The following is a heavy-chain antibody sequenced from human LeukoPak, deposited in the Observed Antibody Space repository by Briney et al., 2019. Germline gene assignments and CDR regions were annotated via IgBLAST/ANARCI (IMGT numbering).Heavy chain of an antibody. J-gene: IGHJ4*02. D-gene: IGHD6-13*01. V-gene: IGHV3-53*01. CDR3: ARDLAAGGTYPHY. CDR1: GFTVSSNY. Sequence: PGGSLRLSCAASGFTVSSNYMSWVRQAPGKGPEWVSVIYGGGSTYNADSVKGRFTISRDNSKNTLYLQMNSLRAEDTAVYYCARDLAAGGTYPHYWGQGTLVTVSS. CDR2: IYGGGST.